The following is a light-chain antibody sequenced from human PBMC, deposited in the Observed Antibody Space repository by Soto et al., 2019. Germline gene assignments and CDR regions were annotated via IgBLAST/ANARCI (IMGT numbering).Light chain of an antibody. Sequence: EIVLTQSPATLSLSPGERATLSCRASQSVSSYLAWYQQKPGQARRLLIYDASNRATGIPARFSGSGSGTDFTLTISSLEPEDFAVYYCQQRSNWLTWTFGQGTKVEIK. CDR2: DAS. J-gene: IGKJ1*01. CDR3: QQRSNWLTWT. V-gene: IGKV3-11*01. CDR1: QSVSSY.